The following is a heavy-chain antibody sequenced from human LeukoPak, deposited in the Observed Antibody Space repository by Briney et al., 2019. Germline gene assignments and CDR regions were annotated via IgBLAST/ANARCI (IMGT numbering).Heavy chain of an antibody. J-gene: IGHJ4*02. Sequence: EASVKVSCKASGYTFTSYYMHWVRQAPGQGLEWMGIINPSGGSTSYAQKFQVRVTMTRDTSTSTVYMELSSLRSEDTAVYYCARGSIPYYDSSGYLDYWGQGTLVTVSS. CDR3: ARGSIPYYDSSGYLDY. V-gene: IGHV1-46*01. CDR2: INPSGGST. D-gene: IGHD3-22*01. CDR1: GYTFTSYY.